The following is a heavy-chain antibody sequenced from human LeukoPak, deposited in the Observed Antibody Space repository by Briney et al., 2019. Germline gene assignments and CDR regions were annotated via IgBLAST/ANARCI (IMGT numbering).Heavy chain of an antibody. CDR1: GFTFDDYA. CDR3: AKDGSMPFAFDY. V-gene: IGHV3-9*01. D-gene: IGHD2/OR15-2a*01. Sequence: GGSLRLSCAASGFTFDDYAMHWVRQAPGKGLGWVSGISWNSGSIGYADSVKGRFTISRDNAKNSLYLQMNSLRAEDTALYYCAKDGSMPFAFDYWGQGTLVTVSS. J-gene: IGHJ4*02. CDR2: ISWNSGSI.